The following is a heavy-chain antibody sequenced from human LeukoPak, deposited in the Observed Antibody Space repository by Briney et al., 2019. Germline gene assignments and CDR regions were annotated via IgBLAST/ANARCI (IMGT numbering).Heavy chain of an antibody. Sequence: GGCLRLSCVASGLTFSTYSMNWVRQAPGKGLEWVSSIGSSSRSIYYADSVKGRFTISRDNAKNSLYLLMNSLRAEDTAVYYCARVGNGYISEAFDVWGQGTMVTVSS. CDR3: ARVGNGYISEAFDV. D-gene: IGHD5-24*01. J-gene: IGHJ3*01. CDR1: GLTFSTYS. CDR2: IGSSSRSI. V-gene: IGHV3-21*01.